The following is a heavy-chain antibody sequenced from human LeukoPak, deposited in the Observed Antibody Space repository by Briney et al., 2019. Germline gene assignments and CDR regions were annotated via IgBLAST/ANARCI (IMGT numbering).Heavy chain of an antibody. CDR3: ARAAQDIVVVPAALTPDY. D-gene: IGHD2-2*01. V-gene: IGHV1-2*02. CDR1: GYTFTAYY. CDR2: INPNGGGT. J-gene: IGHJ4*02. Sequence: ASVKVSCKASGYTFTAYYMRWVRQAPGQGLEWMGWINPNGGGTNYAQKFQGRVTMTRDTSISTAYMELSRLGSDDTAVYYCARAAQDIVVVPAALTPDYRGQGTLVTVSS.